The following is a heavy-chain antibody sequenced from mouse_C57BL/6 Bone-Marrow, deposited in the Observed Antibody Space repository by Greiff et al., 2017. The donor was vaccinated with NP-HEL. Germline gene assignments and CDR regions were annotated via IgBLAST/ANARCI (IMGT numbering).Heavy chain of an antibody. CDR2: IYPRDGST. D-gene: IGHD1-1*01. V-gene: IGHV1-85*01. Sequence: QVQLKQSGPELVKPGASVKLSCKASGYTFTSYDINWVKQRPGQGLEWIGWIYPRDGSTKYNEKFKGKATLTVDTSSSTAYMELHSLTSEDSAVYFCARERVITTVVDDVWGTGATVTVSS. J-gene: IGHJ1*03. CDR3: ARERVITTVVDDV. CDR1: GYTFTSYD.